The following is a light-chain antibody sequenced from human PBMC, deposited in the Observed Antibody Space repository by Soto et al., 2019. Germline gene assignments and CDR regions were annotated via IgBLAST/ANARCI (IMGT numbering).Light chain of an antibody. CDR2: QNN. CDR3: QAWDSSSAV. V-gene: IGLV3-1*01. J-gene: IGLJ2*01. CDR1: KLGHKY. Sequence: SYELTQPPSVSVSPGQTASTTCSADKLGHKYVCWYQQKPGQSPVLVIYQNNKRPSGIPERFSGSNSGNTATLTISGTQAMDEADYYCQAWDSSSAVFGGGTKLTFL.